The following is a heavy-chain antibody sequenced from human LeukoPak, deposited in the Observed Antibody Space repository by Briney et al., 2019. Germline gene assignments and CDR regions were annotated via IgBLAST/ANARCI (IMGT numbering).Heavy chain of an antibody. CDR2: MSYDGSNK. V-gene: IGHV3-30*18. CDR3: AKDQGWLAYYFDY. CDR1: GFTFSSYG. J-gene: IGHJ4*02. Sequence: PGGSLRLSCAASGFTFSSYGMHWVRQAPGKGLEWVAVMSYDGSNKYYADSVKGRFTISRDNSKNTLYLQMNSLRAEDTAVYYCAKDQGWLAYYFDYWGQGTLVTVSS. D-gene: IGHD6-19*01.